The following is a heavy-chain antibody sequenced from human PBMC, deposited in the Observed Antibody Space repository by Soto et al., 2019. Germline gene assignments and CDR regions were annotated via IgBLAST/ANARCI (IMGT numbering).Heavy chain of an antibody. CDR1: RFTFSSYA. CDR2: IWYDGSNK. V-gene: IGHV3-33*01. J-gene: IGHJ4*02. Sequence: QVQLVESGGGVVQPGRSLRLSCAASRFTFSSYAMHWVRQAPGKGLEWVAVIWYDGSNKYYADSIKGRFTISRDNSKNTLDLQMNSLRAEDTAVYYCARDAPGIAAAGTGIFDYWGQGTLVTVSS. CDR3: ARDAPGIAAAGTGIFDY. D-gene: IGHD6-13*01.